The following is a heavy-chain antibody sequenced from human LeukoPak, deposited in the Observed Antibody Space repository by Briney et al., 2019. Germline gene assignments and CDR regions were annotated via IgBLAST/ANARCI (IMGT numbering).Heavy chain of an antibody. Sequence: PGRSLRLSCAASGFTFSSYAMHWVRQAPGKGLEWVAVISYDGSNKYYADSVKGRFTISRDNSKNTLYLQMNSLRAEDTALYHCARSLSGSQGELYHFDYWGQGTLVTVSS. J-gene: IGHJ4*02. D-gene: IGHD3-16*01. CDR3: ARSLSGSQGELYHFDY. CDR2: ISYDGSNK. CDR1: GFTFSSYA. V-gene: IGHV3-30-3*01.